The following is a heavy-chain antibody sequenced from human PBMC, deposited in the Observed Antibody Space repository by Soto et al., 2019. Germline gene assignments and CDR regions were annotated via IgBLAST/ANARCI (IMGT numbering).Heavy chain of an antibody. J-gene: IGHJ5*02. CDR1: GGSISSGGYY. CDR2: IYYSGST. CDR3: ARDRGYCSSTSCYAPRWFDP. D-gene: IGHD2-2*01. Sequence: QVQLQESGPGLVKPSQTLSLTCTVSGGSISSGGYYWSWIRQHPGKGLEWIGYIYYSGSTYYNPSLKSRVTISVDTSKNQFSLKLSSVTAADTAVYYCARDRGYCSSTSCYAPRWFDPWGQGTLVTVSS. V-gene: IGHV4-31*03.